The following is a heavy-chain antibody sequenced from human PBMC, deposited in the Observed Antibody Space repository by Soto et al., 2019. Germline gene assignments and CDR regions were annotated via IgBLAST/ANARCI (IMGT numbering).Heavy chain of an antibody. V-gene: IGHV3-30-3*01. D-gene: IGHD2-2*01. Sequence: QVQLVESGGGVVQPGRSLRLSCAASGFTFSSYAMHWVRQAPGKGLEWVAVISYDGSNKYYADSVKGRFTISRDNSKNTLYLQMNSLRAEDTAVYYCARPEGGSGGYCISTSCYASDYWGQGTLVTVSS. CDR1: GFTFSSYA. CDR2: ISYDGSNK. J-gene: IGHJ4*02. CDR3: ARPEGGSGGYCISTSCYASDY.